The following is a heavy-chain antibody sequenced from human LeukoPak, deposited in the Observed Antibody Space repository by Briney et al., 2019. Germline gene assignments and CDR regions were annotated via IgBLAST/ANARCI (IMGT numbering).Heavy chain of an antibody. Sequence: ASVKVSCRASGYTFIRYAINWLRQVPGQGLEWMGWINMYTANPAYAQGFTERFVFSLDTSVSTAYLEISNLKAEDTAVYYCARHDNDDDFDYWGQGTLVTVSS. D-gene: IGHD3-16*01. V-gene: IGHV7-4-1*02. CDR1: GYTFIRYA. CDR2: INMYTANP. J-gene: IGHJ4*02. CDR3: ARHDNDDDFDY.